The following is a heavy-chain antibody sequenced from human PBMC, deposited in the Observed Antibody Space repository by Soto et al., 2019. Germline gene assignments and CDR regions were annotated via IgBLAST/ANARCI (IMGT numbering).Heavy chain of an antibody. CDR2: IYYSGST. CDR3: ARRPLRFLGAFDY. Sequence: NPXETLSLTCTVSGGSISSSSYYWGWIRQPPGKGLEWIGSIYYSGSTYYNPSLKSRVTISVDTSKNQFSLKLSSVTAADTAVYYCARRPLRFLGAFDYWGQGALVTVSS. J-gene: IGHJ4*02. CDR1: GGSISSSSYY. D-gene: IGHD3-3*01. V-gene: IGHV4-39*01.